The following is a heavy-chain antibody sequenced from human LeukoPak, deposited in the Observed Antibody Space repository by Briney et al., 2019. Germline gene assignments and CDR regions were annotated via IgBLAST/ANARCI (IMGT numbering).Heavy chain of an antibody. CDR2: VNGYGTST. D-gene: IGHD2-2*01. CDR1: GFTFSSYW. Sequence: GGSLRLSCATSGFTFSSYWMHWVRQVPGKGLVWVSRVNGYGTSTSYADSVQGRFTISRDNAKNTLYLYMNSLRGDETAIYFCVRSCSSGSCYGYKDYWGQGTLVTVSS. J-gene: IGHJ4*02. V-gene: IGHV3-74*01. CDR3: VRSCSSGSCYGYKDY.